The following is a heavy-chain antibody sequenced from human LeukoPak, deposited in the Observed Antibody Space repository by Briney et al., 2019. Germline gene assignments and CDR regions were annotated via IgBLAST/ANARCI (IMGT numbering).Heavy chain of an antibody. CDR1: GGSISSYY. J-gene: IGHJ6*02. V-gene: IGHV4-59*08. CDR2: IYYSGST. Sequence: SEILSLTCTVSGGSISSYYWSWIRQPPGKGLEWIGYIYYSGSTNYNPSLKSRVTISVDTSKNQFSLKLSSVTAADTAVYYCARLNIGYSSGWRRNYYYGMDVWGQGTTVTVSS. D-gene: IGHD6-19*01. CDR3: ARLNIGYSSGWRRNYYYGMDV.